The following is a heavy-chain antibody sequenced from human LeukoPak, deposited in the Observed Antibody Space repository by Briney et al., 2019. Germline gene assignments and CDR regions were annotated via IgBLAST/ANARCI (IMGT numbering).Heavy chain of an antibody. CDR3: ARGYRDIAAAGPDY. J-gene: IGHJ4*02. CDR1: GGSISSYY. CDR2: IYYSGST. D-gene: IGHD6-13*01. Sequence: KPSETLSLTCTVSGGSISSYYWSWIRQPPGKGLEWIGYIYYSGSTNYNPSPKSRVTISVDTSKNQFSLKLSSVTAADTAVYYCARGYRDIAAAGPDYWGQGTLVTVSS. V-gene: IGHV4-59*01.